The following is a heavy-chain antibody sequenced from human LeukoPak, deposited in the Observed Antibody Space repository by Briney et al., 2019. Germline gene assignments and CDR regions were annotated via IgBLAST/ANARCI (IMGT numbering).Heavy chain of an antibody. J-gene: IGHJ5*02. D-gene: IGHD3-10*01. CDR2: IIPIFGTA. CDR1: GGTFSSYA. Sequence: ASVKVSCKASGGTFSSYAISWVRQAPGQGLEWMGGIIPIFGTANYAQKFQGRVTITTDESTSTAYMELSRLRSDDTAVYYCARDRPYYYGSGSYYNDQSWFDPWGQGTLVTVSS. CDR3: ARDRPYYYGSGSYYNDQSWFDP. V-gene: IGHV1-69*05.